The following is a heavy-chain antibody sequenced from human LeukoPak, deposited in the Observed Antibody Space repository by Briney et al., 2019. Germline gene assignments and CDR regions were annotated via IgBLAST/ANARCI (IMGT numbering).Heavy chain of an antibody. CDR2: ISGSGGST. CDR1: GFTFSSYA. V-gene: IGHV3-23*01. CDR3: AKDPYYDFWSGYYIDY. D-gene: IGHD3-3*01. J-gene: IGHJ4*02. Sequence: PGGSLRLSCAASGFTFSSYAMSWVRQAPGKGLEWVSAISGSGGSTYYADSVKGRFTISRDNSKNTLYLQMNSLRAEDTAVYYCAKDPYYDFWSGYYIDYWGQGTLVTVSS.